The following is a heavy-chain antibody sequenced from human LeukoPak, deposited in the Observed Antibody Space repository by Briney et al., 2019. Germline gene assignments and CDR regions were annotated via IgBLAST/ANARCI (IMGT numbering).Heavy chain of an antibody. CDR1: GFTFDDYA. D-gene: IGHD5-18*01. CDR3: ARGVLGYSYGYAFDY. J-gene: IGHJ4*02. Sequence: PGGSLGLSCAASGFTFDDYAMHWVRQAPGKGLEWVSGISWNSGSIGYADSVKGRFTISRDNSKNTLYLQMNSLRAEDTAVYYCARGVLGYSYGYAFDYWGQGTLVTVSS. CDR2: ISWNSGSI. V-gene: IGHV3-9*01.